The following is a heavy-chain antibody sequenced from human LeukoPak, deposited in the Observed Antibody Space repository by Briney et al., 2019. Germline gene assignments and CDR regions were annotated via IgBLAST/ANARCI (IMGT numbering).Heavy chain of an antibody. CDR2: IYYSGST. V-gene: IGHV4-59*12. CDR3: ARGDKFDLAYFDC. CDR1: GGSISSYY. Sequence: PSETLSLTCTVSGGSISSYYWSWIRQPPGKGLEWIGYIYYSGSTNYNPSLKSRVTISVDTSKNQFSLKLSSVTAADTAVYYCARGDKFDLAYFDCWGQGTLVTVSS. J-gene: IGHJ4*02.